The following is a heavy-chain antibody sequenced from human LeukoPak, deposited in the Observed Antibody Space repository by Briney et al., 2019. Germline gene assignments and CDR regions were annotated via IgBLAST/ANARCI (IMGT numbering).Heavy chain of an antibody. CDR1: GFTFSNCG. CDR2: IWYDGSYT. J-gene: IGHJ4*02. D-gene: IGHD2-2*01. Sequence: GGSLRLSCTASGFTFSNCGMRWVRQAPGKGLEWVAVIWYDGSYTYYAESVKGRFTISRDDSKNTLYLQMNSLRAEDTSLYYCARDDCSTTSCLDHWGQGTLVSVSS. V-gene: IGHV3-33*01. CDR3: ARDDCSTTSCLDH.